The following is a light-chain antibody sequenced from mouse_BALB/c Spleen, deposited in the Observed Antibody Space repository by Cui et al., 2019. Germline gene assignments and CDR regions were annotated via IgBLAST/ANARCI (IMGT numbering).Light chain of an antibody. Sequence: QIVLTQSPAIMSASLGEEITLTCSASSSVSYMHWYQQTSGNSPKLLIYSTSTLGSGVPSRFSSSGSGTFYSITISSVEAEDAADYYCHQWSSYPWTFGGGTKLEIK. CDR3: HQWSSYPWT. CDR1: SSVSY. CDR2: STS. V-gene: IGKV4-80*01. J-gene: IGKJ1*01.